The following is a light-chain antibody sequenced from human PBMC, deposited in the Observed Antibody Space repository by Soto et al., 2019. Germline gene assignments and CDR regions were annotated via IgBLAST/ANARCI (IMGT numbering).Light chain of an antibody. CDR2: DVS. J-gene: IGLJ3*02. CDR1: NSDVGGYNY. V-gene: IGLV2-11*01. Sequence: QSALTQPRSVSGSPGQSVTISCTGTNSDVGGYNYVSWYQQHPGKAPKLVIYDVSKRPSGVPDRFSGSKSGNTASLTISGLQAEYEADHSCCSYAVNSLWVFGGGTKLTVL. CDR3: CSYAVNSLWV.